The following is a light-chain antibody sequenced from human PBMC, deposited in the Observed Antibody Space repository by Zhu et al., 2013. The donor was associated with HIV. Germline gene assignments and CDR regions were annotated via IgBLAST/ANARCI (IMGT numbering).Light chain of an antibody. V-gene: IGKV3-15*01. CDR2: GAS. CDR3: QQYNNWPRT. CDR1: QSVSSN. J-gene: IGKJ1*01. Sequence: EIVMTQSPATVSVSPGERATLSCRASQSVSSNVAWYQQKPGQAPRLLIYGASTRATGIPARFSGSGSGTEFTLTISSLQSEDFAVYHCQQYNNWPRTFGQGTKVEIK.